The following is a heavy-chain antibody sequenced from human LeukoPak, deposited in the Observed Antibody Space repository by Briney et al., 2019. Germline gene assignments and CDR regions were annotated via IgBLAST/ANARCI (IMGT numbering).Heavy chain of an antibody. CDR1: GFTFDDYT. J-gene: IGHJ4*02. CDR2: ISYDGSHT. Sequence: PGGSLRLSCAASGFTFDDYTMHWVRQAPGKGLEWVAVISYDGSHTYYADSVRGRSTISRDNSRNTLYLQMNSLRAEDTAVYYCARDFRPRDYDTFDYWGQGTLVTVSS. D-gene: IGHD3-22*01. CDR3: ARDFRPRDYDTFDY. V-gene: IGHV3-30*04.